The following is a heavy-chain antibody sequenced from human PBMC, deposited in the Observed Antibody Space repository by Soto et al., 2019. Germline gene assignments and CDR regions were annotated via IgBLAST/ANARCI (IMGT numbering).Heavy chain of an antibody. CDR1: GFSLSNARMG. V-gene: IGHV2-26*01. D-gene: IGHD3-9*01. CDR2: IFSNDEK. CDR3: ARTYYDILTGPGDYYYYGMDV. J-gene: IGHJ6*02. Sequence: QVTLKESGPVLVKPTETLTLTCTVSGFSLSNARMGVSWIRQPPGKALEWLAHIFSNDEKSYSTSLKSRLTIAKATSKSQVVLSMTNMDPVDTATYYCARTYYDILTGPGDYYYYGMDVWGQGTTVTVSS.